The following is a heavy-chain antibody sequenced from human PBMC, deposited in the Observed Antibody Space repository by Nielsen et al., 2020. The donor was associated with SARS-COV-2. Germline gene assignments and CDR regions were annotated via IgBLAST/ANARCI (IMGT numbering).Heavy chain of an antibody. Sequence: ASVKVSCKASGYTFTSYGISWLRQAPGQGLEWMGWISAYNGNTNYPQKLQGRVTMTTDTSTSTAYIELRSLRSDDTAVYYCARNRITMIVVVITTIDNWGQGTLVTVSS. J-gene: IGHJ4*02. CDR2: ISAYNGNT. V-gene: IGHV1-18*01. CDR1: GYTFTSYG. D-gene: IGHD3-22*01. CDR3: ARNRITMIVVVITTIDN.